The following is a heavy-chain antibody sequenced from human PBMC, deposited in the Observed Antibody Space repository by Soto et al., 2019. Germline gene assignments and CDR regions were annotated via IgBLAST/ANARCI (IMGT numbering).Heavy chain of an antibody. Sequence: EVQLVESGGGLVQPGGSLRLSCAASGFIFSNAWMNWVRQAPGKGLEWVGRIISKINGGATDYAAPVKGRFTISRDDSKNTLYLQMNSLKTEDTAEYYCTTDLALEAAWGQGTLVTVSS. CDR2: IISKINGGAT. V-gene: IGHV3-15*07. J-gene: IGHJ5*02. D-gene: IGHD3-3*01. CDR3: TTDLALEAA. CDR1: GFIFSNAW.